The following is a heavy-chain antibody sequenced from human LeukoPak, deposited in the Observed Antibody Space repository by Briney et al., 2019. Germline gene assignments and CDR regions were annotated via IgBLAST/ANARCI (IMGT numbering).Heavy chain of an antibody. D-gene: IGHD2-2*01. CDR2: IHQDGREK. V-gene: IGHV3-7*01. Sequence: GGSLRLSCAASGFTFSSYWMSWVRQAPGKGLEWVANIHQDGREKYYVDSVKGRFTISRDNAKNSLYLQMNSLRAEDTAVYYCARHAWHGDYYYYPMDVWGQGTTVTVSS. J-gene: IGHJ6*02. CDR1: GFTFSSYW. CDR3: ARHAWHGDYYYYPMDV.